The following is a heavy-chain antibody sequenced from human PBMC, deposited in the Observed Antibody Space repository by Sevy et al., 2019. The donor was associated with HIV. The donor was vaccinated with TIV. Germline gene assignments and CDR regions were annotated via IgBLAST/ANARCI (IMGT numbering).Heavy chain of an antibody. CDR2: ISGSGGST. V-gene: IGHV3-23*01. CDR1: GFTFSSYA. J-gene: IGHJ4*02. D-gene: IGHD2-15*01. Sequence: GGSLRLSCAASGFTFSSYAMSWVRQAPGKGLEWVSAISGSGGSTYYADSVKGRFTISRDNSKNTLYLQMNSLGAEDTAVYYCAKAGYCSGGSCYSEFDYWGQGTLVTVSS. CDR3: AKAGYCSGGSCYSEFDY.